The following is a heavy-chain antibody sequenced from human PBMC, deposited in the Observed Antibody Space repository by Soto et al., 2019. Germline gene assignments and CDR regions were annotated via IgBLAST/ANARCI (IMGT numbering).Heavy chain of an antibody. V-gene: IGHV3-30-3*01. D-gene: IGHD3-3*01. CDR3: ARDFNPLSYYDFWSGYYPSNWFDP. J-gene: IGHJ5*02. CDR2: ISYDGSNK. CDR1: GFTFSSYA. Sequence: PWGSLRLSCAASGFTFSSYAMHWVRQAPGKGLEWVAVISYDGSNKYYADSVKGRFTISRDNSKNTLYLQMNSLRAEDTAVYYCARDFNPLSYYDFWSGYYPSNWFDPWGQGTLVTVSS.